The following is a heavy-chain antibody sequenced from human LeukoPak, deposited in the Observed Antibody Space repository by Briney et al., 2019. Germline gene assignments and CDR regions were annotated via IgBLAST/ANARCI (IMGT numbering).Heavy chain of an antibody. D-gene: IGHD3-22*01. J-gene: IGHJ5*02. Sequence: SETLSLTCTVSGGSISSYYWSWIRQPAGKGLEWIGRIYTSGSTNYNPSLKSRVTMSVDTSENQFSLKLSSVTAADTAVYYCARDHLGDYYDSSGYYYWFDPWGQGTLVTVSS. V-gene: IGHV4-4*07. CDR1: GGSISSYY. CDR3: ARDHLGDYYDSSGYYYWFDP. CDR2: IYTSGST.